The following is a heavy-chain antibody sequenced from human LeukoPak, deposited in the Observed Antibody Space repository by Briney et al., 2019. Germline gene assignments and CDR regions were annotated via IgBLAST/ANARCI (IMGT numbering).Heavy chain of an antibody. D-gene: IGHD2-2*01. CDR2: ISYDGSNK. CDR1: GFTFSSYG. J-gene: IGHJ6*02. Sequence: GGSLRLSCAASGFTFSSYGMHWVRQAPGKGLEWVAVISYDGSNKYYADSVKGRFTISRDNSKNTLYLQMNSLRAEDTAVYYCAKDLGYCSSTSCYGIPQYYYYYYGMDVWGQGTTVTVS. V-gene: IGHV3-30*18. CDR3: AKDLGYCSSTSCYGIPQYYYYYYGMDV.